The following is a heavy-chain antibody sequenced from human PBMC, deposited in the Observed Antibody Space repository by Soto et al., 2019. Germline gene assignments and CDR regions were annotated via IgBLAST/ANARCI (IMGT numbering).Heavy chain of an antibody. CDR1: GYPFSENH. V-gene: IGHV1-2*02. CDR3: ATARRGTVSLLAD. J-gene: IGHJ4*01. CDR2: LNPYSGAT. Sequence: QVQLVQSGADVRKTGASVKVSCKASGYPFSENHIHWVRQAPGQGLEWMGWLNPYSGATKYAPKFQWRVTMPTDTSISTSYMEVNGLKSDATAFYYCATARRGTVSLLADWGQGTLVTVSS. D-gene: IGHD4-4*01.